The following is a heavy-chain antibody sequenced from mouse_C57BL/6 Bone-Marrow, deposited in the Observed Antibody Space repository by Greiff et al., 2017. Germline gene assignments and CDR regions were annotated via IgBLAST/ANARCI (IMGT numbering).Heavy chain of an antibody. Sequence: QVQLQQPGAELVKPGASVTLSCKASGYTFTSYWMHWVKQRPGQGLEWIGMIHPNSGSTNYNEKFKSKATLTVDKSSSTAYMQLSSLRSEDSEVYYWAGGTTVVATKSYAYWGQGTLVTVSS. V-gene: IGHV1-64*01. CDR1: GYTFTSYW. D-gene: IGHD1-1*01. CDR2: IHPNSGST. CDR3: AGGTTVVATKSYAY. J-gene: IGHJ3*01.